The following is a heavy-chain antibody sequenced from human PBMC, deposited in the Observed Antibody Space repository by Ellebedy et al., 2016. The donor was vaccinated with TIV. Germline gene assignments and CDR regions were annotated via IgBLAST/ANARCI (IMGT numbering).Heavy chain of an antibody. V-gene: IGHV3-33*01. D-gene: IGHD4-17*01. CDR3: ARPSVDYGDYRVPFGY. CDR1: GFTFSSYG. CDR2: IWYDGSNK. J-gene: IGHJ4*02. Sequence: GESLKISXAASGFTFSSYGMHWVRQAPGKGLEWVAVIWYDGSNKYYADSVKGRFTISRDNSKNTLYLQMNSLRAEDTAVYYCARPSVDYGDYRVPFGYWGQGTLVTVSS.